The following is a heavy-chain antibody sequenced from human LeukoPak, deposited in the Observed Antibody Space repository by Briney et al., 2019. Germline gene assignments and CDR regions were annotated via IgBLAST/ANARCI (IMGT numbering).Heavy chain of an antibody. Sequence: GGSLRLSCAASGFTFSSYWMHWVRQTPGKGLVWVSRINSDGSSTSYADSVKGRFTISRDNAKNTLYLQMNSLRAEDTAVYYCARDTGDYGDNWFDHWGQGTLVTVSS. CDR1: GFTFSSYW. V-gene: IGHV3-74*01. D-gene: IGHD4-17*01. CDR2: INSDGSST. J-gene: IGHJ5*02. CDR3: ARDTGDYGDNWFDH.